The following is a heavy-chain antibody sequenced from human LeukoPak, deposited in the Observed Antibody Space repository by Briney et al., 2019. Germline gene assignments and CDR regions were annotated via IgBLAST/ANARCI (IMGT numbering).Heavy chain of an antibody. CDR2: INSVGVSR. D-gene: IGHD3-16*01. CDR1: GFTLSNYW. V-gene: IGHV3-74*01. Sequence: GRSLRLSCAPAGFTLSNYWMHCVRHAPGNWLGWVSRINSVGVSRNYAHSVKGRFTTSRDNSKYTLYLQMNSLRPEDTAVYYCDITGASWGQGTQVTVSS. CDR3: DITGAS. J-gene: IGHJ5*02.